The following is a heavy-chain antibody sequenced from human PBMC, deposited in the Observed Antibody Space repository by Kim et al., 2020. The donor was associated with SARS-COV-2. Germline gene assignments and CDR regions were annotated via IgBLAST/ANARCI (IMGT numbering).Heavy chain of an antibody. Sequence: SVKVSCKASGGTFSSYAISWVRQAPGQGLEWMGRIIPILGIANYAQKFQGRVTITADKSTSTAYMELSSLRSEDTAVYYCASKAAAVDYYGMDVWGQGTTVTVSS. V-gene: IGHV1-69*04. CDR2: IIPILGIA. CDR1: GGTFSSYA. D-gene: IGHD6-13*01. CDR3: ASKAAAVDYYGMDV. J-gene: IGHJ6*02.